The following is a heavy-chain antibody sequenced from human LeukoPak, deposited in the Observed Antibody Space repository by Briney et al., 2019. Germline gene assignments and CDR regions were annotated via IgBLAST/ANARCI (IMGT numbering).Heavy chain of an antibody. Sequence: GGSLRLSCAASGFTFSSYGMHWVRQAPGKWLEWVAFIRYDGSNKYYADSVKGRFTISRDNSKNTLYLQMNSLRAEDTAVYYCAKVDYYYDSSGYFFDYWGQGTLVTVSS. J-gene: IGHJ4*02. V-gene: IGHV3-30*02. D-gene: IGHD3-22*01. CDR1: GFTFSSYG. CDR2: IRYDGSNK. CDR3: AKVDYYYDSSGYFFDY.